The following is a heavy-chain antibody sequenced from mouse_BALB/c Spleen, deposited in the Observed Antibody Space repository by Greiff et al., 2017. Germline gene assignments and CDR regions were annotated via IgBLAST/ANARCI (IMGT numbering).Heavy chain of an antibody. CDR3: AREGTGTEGAFAY. D-gene: IGHD4-1*01. Sequence: VQVVESGPGLVAPSQSLSITCTVSGFSLTSYGVHWVRQPPGKGLEWLGVIWAGGSTNYNSALMSRLSISKDNSKSQVFLKMNSLQTDDTAMYYCAREGTGTEGAFAYWGQGTLVTVSA. J-gene: IGHJ3*01. V-gene: IGHV2-9*02. CDR2: IWAGGST. CDR1: GFSLTSYG.